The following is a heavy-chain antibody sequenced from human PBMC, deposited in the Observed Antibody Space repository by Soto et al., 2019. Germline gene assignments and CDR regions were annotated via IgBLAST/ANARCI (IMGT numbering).Heavy chain of an antibody. CDR3: SFYCYGDPGYLHSFPTRRSXDL. V-gene: IGHV4-61*01. D-gene: IGHD4-17*01. Sequence: PSETLSLTCIVSGGSVSSNTYYWSWIRQPPGKGLEYIGYIYYSGSTNYNPSLKSRATISVDTSKNQFSLKVSSVTAADTAVYYFSFYCYGDPGYLHSFPTRRSXDL. CDR1: GGSVSSNTYY. CDR2: IYYSGST. J-gene: IGHJ2*01.